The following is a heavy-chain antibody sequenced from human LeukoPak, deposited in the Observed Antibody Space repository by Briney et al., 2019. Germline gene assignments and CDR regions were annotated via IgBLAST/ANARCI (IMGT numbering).Heavy chain of an antibody. CDR2: ISAYNGNT. V-gene: IGHV1-18*01. D-gene: IGHD1-26*01. CDR3: ARVVSGSYYEGWFDP. CDR1: GYTFSSYG. Sequence: AASVKVSCKASGYTFSSYGISWVRQASGQGLEWTGWISAYNGNTSRAQKLQGRVTMTTDTSTSTAYMELRSLRSDDTAVYYCARVVSGSYYEGWFDPWGQGTLVTVSS. J-gene: IGHJ5*02.